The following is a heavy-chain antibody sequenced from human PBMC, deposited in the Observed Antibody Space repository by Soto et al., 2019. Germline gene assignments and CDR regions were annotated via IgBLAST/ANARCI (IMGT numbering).Heavy chain of an antibody. Sequence: APVKVSCKASGYTFTSYGFSWVRQAPGQGLEWMGWINGYNGNRNYGRKFQGRVTMTTDTSTSTAYMELRSLRSDDTAVYLCARDDEFWSGYLLLWGQGTLVTVPS. CDR1: GYTFTSYG. D-gene: IGHD3-3*01. V-gene: IGHV1-18*01. CDR2: INGYNGNR. J-gene: IGHJ4*02. CDR3: ARDDEFWSGYLLL.